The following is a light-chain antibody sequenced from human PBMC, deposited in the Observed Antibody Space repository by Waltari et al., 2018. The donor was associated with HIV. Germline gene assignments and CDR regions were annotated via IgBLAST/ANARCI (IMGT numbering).Light chain of an antibody. J-gene: IGKJ3*01. CDR3: QQSYTIPLT. CDR1: QTLFYSPDNQNH. Sequence: DIVLTQSPESLTVSLGEGASISCKSSQTLFYSPDNQNHQAWYQQRAGQAPRLLVSRASVRQPGVADRFSGSGSGTNFTLTISSVQAEDVAIYYCQQSYTIPLTFGPGTRVDI. CDR2: RAS. V-gene: IGKV4-1*01.